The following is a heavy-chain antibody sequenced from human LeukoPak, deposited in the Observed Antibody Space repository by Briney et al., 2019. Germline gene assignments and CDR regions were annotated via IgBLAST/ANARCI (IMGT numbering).Heavy chain of an antibody. CDR1: GGSISSSSYC. D-gene: IGHD4-11*01. V-gene: IGHV4-39*07. Sequence: SETLSLTCTVSGGSISSSSYCWGWIRQPPGTGLEWIGSIYHSGSTYYNPSLKSRVTISVDTSKNQFSLKLSSVTAADTAVYYCARGRTTVTTFLTYWGQGTLVTVSS. CDR2: IYHSGST. J-gene: IGHJ4*02. CDR3: ARGRTTVTTFLTY.